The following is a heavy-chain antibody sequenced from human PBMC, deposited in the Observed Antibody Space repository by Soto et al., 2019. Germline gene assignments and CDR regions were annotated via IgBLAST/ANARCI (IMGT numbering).Heavy chain of an antibody. CDR2: IHPGDSDY. CDR3: AKHEGYCSTTTCSNFDY. J-gene: IGHJ4*02. V-gene: IGHV5-51*01. D-gene: IGHD2-2*01. CDR1: GSNFPSYW. Sequence: GGSLKISCKGSGSNFPSYWIAWVRQMPRKGLEGVGIIHPGDSDYSYSTYVKSQVTMSAYKSINTDYQHWRSLKASDTGIYYCAKHEGYCSTTTCSNFDYGGQGTVVTVS.